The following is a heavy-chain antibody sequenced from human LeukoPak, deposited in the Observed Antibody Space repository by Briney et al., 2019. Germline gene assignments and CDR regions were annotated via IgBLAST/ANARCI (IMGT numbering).Heavy chain of an antibody. CDR3: ARGPPIDFRSGYYTVGSGYYYYYGMDV. V-gene: IGHV1-69*04. D-gene: IGHD3-3*01. J-gene: IGHJ6*02. CDR1: GYTFTSYG. Sequence: ASVKVSCKASGYTFTSYGISWVRQAPGQGLEWMGRIIPILGIANYAQKFQGRVTITADKSTSTAYMELSSLRSEDTAVYYGARGPPIDFRSGYYTVGSGYYYYYGMDVWGQGTTVTVSS. CDR2: IIPILGIA.